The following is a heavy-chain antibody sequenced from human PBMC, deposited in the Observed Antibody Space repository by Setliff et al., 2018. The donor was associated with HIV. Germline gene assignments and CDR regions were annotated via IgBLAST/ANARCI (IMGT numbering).Heavy chain of an antibody. D-gene: IGHD1-26*01. V-gene: IGHV1-69*13. J-gene: IGHJ6*03. Sequence: SVKVSCKASGGTFSSDAITWVRQAPGQGLEWMGTIIPSYVTPNYAQRFQGRVTITADESTSTAYMELSSLRSKDPAVYYCARGRAAGGSYPYYYMDVWGKGTTVTVSS. CDR2: IIPSYVTP. CDR1: GGTFSSDA. CDR3: ARGRAAGGSYPYYYMDV.